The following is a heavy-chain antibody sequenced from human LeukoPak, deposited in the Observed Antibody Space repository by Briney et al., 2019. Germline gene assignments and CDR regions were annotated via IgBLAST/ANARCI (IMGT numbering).Heavy chain of an antibody. CDR2: ISYDGSDK. Sequence: PGGSLRLSCAASGFTLSSYGMHWVRQAPGKGLEWVAVISYDGSDKYYADSVKGRFTISRDNSKNTLYLQMNSLRAEDTAVYYCAKWAYSDFDYWGQGTLVTVSS. D-gene: IGHD1-26*01. J-gene: IGHJ4*02. V-gene: IGHV3-30*18. CDR3: AKWAYSDFDY. CDR1: GFTLSSYG.